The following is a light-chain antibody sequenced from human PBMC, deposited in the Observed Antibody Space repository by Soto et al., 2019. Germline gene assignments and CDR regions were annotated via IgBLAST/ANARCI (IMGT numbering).Light chain of an antibody. CDR3: QQSNNWPPLT. J-gene: IGKJ4*01. CDR1: QSVSSN. Sequence: EIVMTQSPATLSVPPEERATLSCRASQSVSSNLAWYQQKPGQAPRLLIYGASTRATGIPARFSGSGSGTEFTLTISSLQSEDFAVYYCQQSNNWPPLTFGGGTKVEIK. V-gene: IGKV3-15*01. CDR2: GAS.